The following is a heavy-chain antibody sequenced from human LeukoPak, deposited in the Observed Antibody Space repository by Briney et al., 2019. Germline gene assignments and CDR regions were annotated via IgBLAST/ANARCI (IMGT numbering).Heavy chain of an antibody. V-gene: IGHV4-4*07. CDR1: GGSISSSY. CDR3: ARDRRGGDNCHERFDF. Sequence: SETLSLTCTVTGGSISSSYWSWIRQPAGKGLEWIGRIYTSGSTNYNPSLKSRVTMSADTSKNQFSLTLTSVTAADTAVYYCARDRRGGDNCHERFDFWGQGTLVTVSS. D-gene: IGHD2-21*01. CDR2: IYTSGST. J-gene: IGHJ4*02.